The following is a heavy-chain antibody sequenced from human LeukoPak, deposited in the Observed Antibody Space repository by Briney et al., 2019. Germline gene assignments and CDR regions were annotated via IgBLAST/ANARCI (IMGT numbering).Heavy chain of an antibody. CDR3: AKGIGPLTMGFDH. CDR1: GFTFDDYA. CDR2: ISWNGDNI. V-gene: IGHV3-9*01. D-gene: IGHD2/OR15-2a*01. J-gene: IGHJ4*02. Sequence: PGGSLRLSCAASGFTFDDYAMHWVRQAPGKGQEWVSGISWNGDNIGYGDSVKGRFTISRDNAKNSLSLEMNSLRAEDTALYYCAKGIGPLTMGFDHWGQGTLVTVSS.